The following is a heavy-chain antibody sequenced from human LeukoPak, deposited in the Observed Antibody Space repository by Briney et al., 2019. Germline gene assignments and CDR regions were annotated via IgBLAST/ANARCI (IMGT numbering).Heavy chain of an antibody. J-gene: IGHJ4*02. D-gene: IGHD6-19*01. CDR1: GSSISNYY. CDR2: IYSTGST. Sequence: SETLSLTCSVSGSSISNYYWSWIRQSPGKGPEWIGYIYSTGSTDYNPSLKSRVTISVETSKNQFSLRLSSVTAADTAVYFCARHEGLARPFDYWGQGTLVPVSS. CDR3: ARHEGLARPFDY. V-gene: IGHV4-59*08.